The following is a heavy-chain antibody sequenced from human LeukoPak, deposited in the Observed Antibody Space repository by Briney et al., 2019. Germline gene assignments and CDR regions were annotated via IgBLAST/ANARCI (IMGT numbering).Heavy chain of an antibody. V-gene: IGHV3-23*01. D-gene: IGHD3-22*01. CDR1: GFTFSSYA. CDR3: ARGADSSGFVCYFDY. Sequence: GGSLRLSCAASGFTFSSYAMSWVRQAPGKGLEWVSAISGSGGSTYYADSVKGRFTISRDNSKNTLYLQMNSLRAEDTAVYYCARGADSSGFVCYFDYWGQGTLVTVSS. CDR2: ISGSGGST. J-gene: IGHJ4*02.